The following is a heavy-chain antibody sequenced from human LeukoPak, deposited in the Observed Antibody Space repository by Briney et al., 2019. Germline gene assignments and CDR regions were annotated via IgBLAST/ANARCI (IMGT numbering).Heavy chain of an antibody. V-gene: IGHV4-34*01. Sequence: SETLSLTCAISDGSFTGYFWNWVRQAPGKGLEWIGDINHGGSTNYNPSLRSRATMSVDTSKNQFSLKLSSVTAADTAVYYCARVASNTEAPDAFDIWGQGTMVTVSS. CDR1: DGSFTGYF. CDR3: ARVASNTEAPDAFDI. CDR2: INHGGST. J-gene: IGHJ3*02.